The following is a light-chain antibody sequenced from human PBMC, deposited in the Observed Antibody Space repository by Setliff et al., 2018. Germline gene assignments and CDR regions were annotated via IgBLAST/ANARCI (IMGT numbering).Light chain of an antibody. CDR1: SSDIGDYNY. V-gene: IGLV2-8*01. CDR2: DVD. CDR3: GAYAGSSKKI. Sequence: QSVLSQPPSASGSPGQSVTISCTGTSSDIGDYNYVSWYQHHPGKAPKLLIYDVDKRPSGVPDHFSGSKSGNTASLTVSGLQADDEADYYCGAYAGSSKKIFGTGTKVTVL. J-gene: IGLJ1*01.